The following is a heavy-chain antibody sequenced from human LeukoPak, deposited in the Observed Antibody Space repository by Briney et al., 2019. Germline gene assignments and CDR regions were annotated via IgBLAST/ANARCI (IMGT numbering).Heavy chain of an antibody. J-gene: IGHJ4*02. Sequence: SETLSLTCTVSGGSISSSSYYWGWIRQPPGKGLEWIGSIYYSGSTYYNPSLKSRVTISVDTSKNQFSLKLSSVTAADTAVYYCASTSSSWQIDYWGQGTLVTVSS. CDR2: IYYSGST. CDR1: GGSISSSSYY. CDR3: ASTSSSWQIDY. V-gene: IGHV4-39*07. D-gene: IGHD6-13*01.